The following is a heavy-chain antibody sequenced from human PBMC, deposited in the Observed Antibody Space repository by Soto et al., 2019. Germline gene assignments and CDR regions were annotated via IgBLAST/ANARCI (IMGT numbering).Heavy chain of an antibody. Sequence: SETLSLTCTVSGGSISSGDYYWSWIRQPPGKGLEWIGSIYYSGSTYYNPSLKSRVTISVDTSKNQFSLKLSSVTAADTAVYYCARSLSVDTAMVYGYWGQGTLVTVSS. V-gene: IGHV4-30-4*01. D-gene: IGHD5-18*01. CDR3: ARSLSVDTAMVYGY. CDR2: IYYSGST. CDR1: GGSISSGDYY. J-gene: IGHJ4*02.